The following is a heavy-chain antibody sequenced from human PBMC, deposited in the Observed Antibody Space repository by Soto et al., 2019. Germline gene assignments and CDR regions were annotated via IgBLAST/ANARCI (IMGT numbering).Heavy chain of an antibody. Sequence: PSETLSLTCAVYGGSFSGYYWSWIRQPPGKGLEWIGEINHSGSTNYNPSLKSRVTISVDTSKNQFSLKLSSVTAADTAVYYCARGAPRGSFTIFRRNWFDPWGQGTLVTVSS. D-gene: IGHD3-9*01. J-gene: IGHJ5*02. CDR3: ARGAPRGSFTIFRRNWFDP. CDR1: GGSFSGYY. CDR2: INHSGST. V-gene: IGHV4-34*01.